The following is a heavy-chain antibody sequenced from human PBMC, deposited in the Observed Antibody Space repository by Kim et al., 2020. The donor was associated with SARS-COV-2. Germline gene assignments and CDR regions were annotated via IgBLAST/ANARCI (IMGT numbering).Heavy chain of an antibody. Sequence: YHPSLQSRVTISVDTSKKQFSLKVSSVTAADTAVYYCAGITMVRGASFDYWGQGTLVTVSS. CDR3: AGITMVRGASFDY. V-gene: IGHV4-34*01. J-gene: IGHJ4*02. D-gene: IGHD3-10*01.